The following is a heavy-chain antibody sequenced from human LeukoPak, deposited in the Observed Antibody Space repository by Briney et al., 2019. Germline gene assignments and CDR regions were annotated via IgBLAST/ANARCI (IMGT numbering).Heavy chain of an antibody. CDR2: MNPNSGNT. V-gene: IGHV1-8*01. Sequence: ASVKVSCKASGYTFTSYDINWVRQATGQGLEWMGWMNPNSGNTGYAQKFQGRVTMTRNTSISTAYMELSSLRSEDTAVYYCARPRSYSSSWYKVRSAYYFDYWGQGTLVTVSS. CDR3: ARPRSYSSSWYKVRSAYYFDY. D-gene: IGHD6-13*01. CDR1: GYTFTSYD. J-gene: IGHJ4*02.